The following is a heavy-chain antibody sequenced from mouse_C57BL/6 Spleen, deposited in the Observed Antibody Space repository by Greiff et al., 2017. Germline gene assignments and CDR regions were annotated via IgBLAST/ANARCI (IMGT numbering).Heavy chain of an antibody. V-gene: IGHV5-16*01. CDR2: INYDGSST. D-gene: IGHD2-3*01. Sequence: EVKLMESEGGLVQPGSSMKLSCTASGFTFSDYYMAWVRQVPEKGLEWVANINYDGSSTYYLDSLKSRFIISRDNAKNILYLQMSSLKSEDTATYYCARDDGYYHYFDYWGQGTTLTVSS. J-gene: IGHJ2*01. CDR3: ARDDGYYHYFDY. CDR1: GFTFSDYY.